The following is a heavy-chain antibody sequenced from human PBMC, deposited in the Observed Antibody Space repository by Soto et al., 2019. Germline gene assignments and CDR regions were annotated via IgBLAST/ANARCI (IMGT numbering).Heavy chain of an antibody. D-gene: IGHD3-9*01. CDR2: INPNSGGT. CDR3: ARAPLIRYFYWFSDNYYYHNAMGV. CDR1: GYTFTGYY. V-gene: IGHV1-2*04. J-gene: IGHJ6*02. Sequence: ASVKVSCKASGYTFTGYYMHWVRQAPGQGLEWMGWINPNSGGTNYAQKFQGWVTMTRDTSISTAYMELSRLRSDDTAVYYCARAPLIRYFYWFSDNYYYHNAMGVWSQGTTVTVSS.